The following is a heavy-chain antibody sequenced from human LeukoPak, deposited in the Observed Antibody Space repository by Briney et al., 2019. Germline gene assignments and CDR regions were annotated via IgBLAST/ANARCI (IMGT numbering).Heavy chain of an antibody. CDR1: GGSISSSSYY. D-gene: IGHD1-26*01. V-gene: IGHV4-39*07. CDR3: ARDRSGSPDY. CDR2: IYYSGST. J-gene: IGHJ4*02. Sequence: SETLSLTCTVSGGSISSSSYYWGWIRQPPGKGLEWIGSIYYSGSTYYNPSLKSRVTISVDTSKNQFSLKLSSVTAADTAVYYCARDRSGSPDYWGQGTLVTVSS.